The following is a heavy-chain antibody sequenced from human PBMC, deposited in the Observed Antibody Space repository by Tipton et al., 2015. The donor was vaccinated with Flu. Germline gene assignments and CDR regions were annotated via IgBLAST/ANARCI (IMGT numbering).Heavy chain of an antibody. Sequence: TLSLTCTVSGDSISSSSYYWGWIRQPPGKGLEWIGSIYYSGSTYYNPSLKSRVTISVDTSKNQFSLKLSSVTAADTAVYYCATLTGPYGYFDYWGQGTLVTVSS. CDR3: ATLTGPYGYFDY. CDR1: GDSISSSSYY. V-gene: IGHV4-39*07. CDR2: IYYSGST. D-gene: IGHD3-9*01. J-gene: IGHJ4*02.